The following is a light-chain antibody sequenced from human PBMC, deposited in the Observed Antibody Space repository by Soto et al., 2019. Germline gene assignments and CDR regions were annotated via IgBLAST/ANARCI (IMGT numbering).Light chain of an antibody. J-gene: IGLJ2*01. Sequence: QSVRTQPPSVSGAPGQRVTISCNGSSSNIGAGYDVHWYQQLPGTAPKLLIYGNSNRPSGVPDRFSGSKSGTSASLAITGLQAEDEADYYCQSYDSSLRVVFGGGTKLTVL. CDR2: GNS. CDR3: QSYDSSLRVV. CDR1: SSNIGAGYD. V-gene: IGLV1-40*01.